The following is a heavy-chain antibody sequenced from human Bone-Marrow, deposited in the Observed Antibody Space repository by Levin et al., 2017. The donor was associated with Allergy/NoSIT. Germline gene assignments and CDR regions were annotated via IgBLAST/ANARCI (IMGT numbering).Heavy chain of an antibody. Sequence: PSETLSLTCTVSGGSVRSDDYYWTWIRQTPLNGLEWIGHIHYRGNTYYNPSLNSRGSISTDPPKNQFSLTVSGVTAADTAVYFCGRGATSTVRSFDSWGQGSLVTVSS. CDR2: IHYRGNT. CDR1: GGSVRSDDYY. J-gene: IGHJ4*02. D-gene: IGHD4-17*01. V-gene: IGHV4-30-4*01. CDR3: GRGATSTVRSFDS.